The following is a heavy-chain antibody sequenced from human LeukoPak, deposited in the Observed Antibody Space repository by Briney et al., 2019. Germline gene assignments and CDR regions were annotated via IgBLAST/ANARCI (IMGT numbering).Heavy chain of an antibody. CDR2: INTNTGNP. V-gene: IGHV7-4-1*02. J-gene: IGHJ1*01. Sequence: GASVKVSCKASGYTFTSYAMNWLRQAPGQGLEWMGWINTNTGNPTYAQGFTGRFVFSLDTSVSTAYLQISSLKAEDTAVYYCASTPNGGSGSPSLLEHWGQGTLVTVSS. CDR1: GYTFTSYA. D-gene: IGHD3-10*01. CDR3: ASTPNGGSGSPSLLEH.